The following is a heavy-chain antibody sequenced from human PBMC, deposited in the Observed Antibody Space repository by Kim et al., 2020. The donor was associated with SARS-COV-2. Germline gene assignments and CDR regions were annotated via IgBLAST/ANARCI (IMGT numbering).Heavy chain of an antibody. J-gene: IGHJ4*02. D-gene: IGHD2-2*01. CDR3: ARRVVVVDFDN. CDR2: K. V-gene: IGHV3-33*01. Sequence: KYYADSVKGRFTISRDNSRNTLYLQMSSLRVEDTAVYYCARRVVVVDFDNWGQGTLVTVSS.